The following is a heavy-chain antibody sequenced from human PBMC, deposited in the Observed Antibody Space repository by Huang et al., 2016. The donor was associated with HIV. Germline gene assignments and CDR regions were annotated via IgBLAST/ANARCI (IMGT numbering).Heavy chain of an antibody. CDR2: MNPNTGNT. Sequence: QVHLVQSGAEVKKPGASVKVSCKASGYTFTNYDINWVRQAPGRGLEWMGWMNPNTGNTCFAQSVQGRVTMTRKTSITTAYMELTSLTSEDTAVYYCARSAYGDLDYWGLGTLVIVSS. V-gene: IGHV1-8*02. CDR1: GYTFTNYD. CDR3: ARSAYGDLDY. J-gene: IGHJ4*02. D-gene: IGHD4-17*01.